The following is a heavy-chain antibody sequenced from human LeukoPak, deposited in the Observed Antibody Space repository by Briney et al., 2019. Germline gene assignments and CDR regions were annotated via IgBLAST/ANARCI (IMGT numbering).Heavy chain of an antibody. Sequence: PSETLSLTCTVSGGSVSSGSYYWSWIRQPPGRGLEWIGYIYYSGGTKYNSSLKSRLTISIDTSKNQFSLKLTSVTSADTAVYYCARDGPAYTSRWYDYYYGLDVWGQGTTVTVSS. CDR1: GGSVSSGSYY. V-gene: IGHV4-61*01. CDR3: ARDGPAYTSRWYDYYYGLDV. CDR2: IYYSGGT. J-gene: IGHJ6*02. D-gene: IGHD2-2*01.